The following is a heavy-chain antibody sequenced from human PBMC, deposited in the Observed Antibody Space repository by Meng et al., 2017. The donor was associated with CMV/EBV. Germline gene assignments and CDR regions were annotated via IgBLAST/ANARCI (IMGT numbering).Heavy chain of an antibody. CDR3: ARVLRWNGVIDY. Sequence: RQAAGPGLVKPSATLSLTSTVSGGSISSYCWSWIRQPAGKGLEWIGRIYTSGSTNYDPSLKSRVIMSVDTSKNQFSLKLSSVTAADTAVYYCARVLRWNGVIDYWGQGTLVTVSS. J-gene: IGHJ4*02. CDR1: GGSISSYC. D-gene: IGHD4-23*01. V-gene: IGHV4-4*07. CDR2: IYTSGST.